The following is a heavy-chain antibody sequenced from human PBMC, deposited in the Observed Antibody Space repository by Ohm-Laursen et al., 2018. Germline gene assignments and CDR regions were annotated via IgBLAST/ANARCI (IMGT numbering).Heavy chain of an antibody. CDR3: AKDSSGGYYGMHV. CDR1: GFTFHDYA. Sequence: SLRLSCSAFGFTFHDYAMHWVRQAPGKGLEWVSGISRNSGSIGYADSVKGRFTISRDNAKNSLYLQMNSLRAEDTALYYCAKDSSGGYYGMHVWGQGTTVTVSS. CDR2: ISRNSGSI. J-gene: IGHJ6*02. D-gene: IGHD3-10*01. V-gene: IGHV3-9*01.